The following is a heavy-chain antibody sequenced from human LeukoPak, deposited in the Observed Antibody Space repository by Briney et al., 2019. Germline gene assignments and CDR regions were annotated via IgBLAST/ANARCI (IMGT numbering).Heavy chain of an antibody. Sequence: PGGSLRLSCAASGFTFSGYTMNWVRQAPGKGLEWVSSISSSYYIYYADSVTGRFTISRDNAKNSLYLQMNSLRADDTAVYYCAKDLGTTMITSLDYWGQGTLVTVSS. J-gene: IGHJ4*02. D-gene: IGHD3-22*01. CDR2: ISSSYYI. V-gene: IGHV3-21*01. CDR3: AKDLGTTMITSLDY. CDR1: GFTFSGYT.